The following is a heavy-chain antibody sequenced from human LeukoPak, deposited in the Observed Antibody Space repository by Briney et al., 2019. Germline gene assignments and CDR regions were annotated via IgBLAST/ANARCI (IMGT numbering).Heavy chain of an antibody. D-gene: IGHD3-3*01. V-gene: IGHV3-74*01. CDR3: ASDFWSGYYTPMGVNY. J-gene: IGHJ4*02. CDR1: GFTFSSYW. CDR2: INSDGNST. Sequence: PGRSLRLSCAASGFTFSSYWMRWVRQAPGKGLVWVSRINSDGNSTNYADSVKGRFTISRDNAKNTLYLQMNSLRAEDTAVYYCASDFWSGYYTPMGVNYWGQGTLVTVSS.